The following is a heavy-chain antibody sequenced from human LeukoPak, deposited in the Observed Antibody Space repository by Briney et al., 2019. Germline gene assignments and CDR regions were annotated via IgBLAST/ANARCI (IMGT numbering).Heavy chain of an antibody. D-gene: IGHD4-17*01. CDR1: GFTFVGNA. J-gene: IGHJ4*02. Sequence: GGSLRLSCAASGFTFVGNAVTWVRQAPGKGLEWVSTISGSGDTYYADSVKGRFTISRDNSKNTLYLQMNSLRAEDTAVYYCAKGGRSTTVTYFDYWGQGMLVTVST. CDR3: AKGGRSTTVTYFDY. V-gene: IGHV3-23*01. CDR2: ISGSGDT.